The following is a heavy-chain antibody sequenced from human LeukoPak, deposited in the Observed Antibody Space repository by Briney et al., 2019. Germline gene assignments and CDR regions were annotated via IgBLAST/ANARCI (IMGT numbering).Heavy chain of an antibody. CDR3: ARMYSGTSYYFDF. J-gene: IGHJ4*02. CDR2: FSYSGST. V-gene: IGHV4-59*01. D-gene: IGHD1-26*01. Sequence: SETLSLTCSVSGVSISDYHWIWIRQPPAKGLEWMGYFSYSGSTRYDPSLKSRVTMSVDTSKNQFSLRLNSVAAADTAVYYCARMYSGTSYYFDFWGQGTLVTVSS. CDR1: GVSISDYH.